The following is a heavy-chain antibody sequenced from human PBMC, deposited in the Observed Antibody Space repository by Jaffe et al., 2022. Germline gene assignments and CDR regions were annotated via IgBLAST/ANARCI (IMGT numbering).Heavy chain of an antibody. D-gene: IGHD3-10*01. J-gene: IGHJ4*02. CDR3: AKDYRGDYYGSGILPDY. V-gene: IGHV3-23*01. CDR1: GFTFSSYA. Sequence: EVQLLESGGGLVQPGGSLRLSCAASGFTFSSYAMSWVRQAPGKGLEWVSAISGSGGSTYYADSVKGRFTISRDNSKNTLYLQMNSLRAEDTAVYYCAKDYRGDYYGSGILPDYWGQGTLVTVSS. CDR2: ISGSGGST.